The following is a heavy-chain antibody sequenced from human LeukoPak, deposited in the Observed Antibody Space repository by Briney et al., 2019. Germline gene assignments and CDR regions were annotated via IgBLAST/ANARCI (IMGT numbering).Heavy chain of an antibody. J-gene: IGHJ4*02. CDR2: ISGSGGST. CDR3: AKDSGLWFRESLDY. CDR1: GFTFSSYA. Sequence: PGGSLRLSCAASGFTFSSYAMSWVRQAPGKGLEWVSAISGSGGSTYYADSVKGRFTISRDNSKNTLYLQMNSLRAEDTAVYYCAKDSGLWFRESLDYWGQGTLVTVFS. V-gene: IGHV3-23*01. D-gene: IGHD3-10*01.